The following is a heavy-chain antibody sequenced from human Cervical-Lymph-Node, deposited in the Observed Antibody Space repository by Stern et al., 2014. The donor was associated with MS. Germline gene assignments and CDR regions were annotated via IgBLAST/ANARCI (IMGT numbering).Heavy chain of an antibody. CDR1: GYNFIDYY. D-gene: IGHD2-15*01. CDR3: TRGRGTLLYLH. CDR2: INPHTGDT. V-gene: IGHV1-2*02. J-gene: IGHJ4*02. Sequence: QLVQSGAALRKPGASVEVSCEASGYNFIDYYIHWGRQAPGQGLEWVGWINPHTGDTRYAQKFLGRVAMTRDTSINTAYLELNSLTSDDTAFYYCTRGRGTLLYLHWGQGTLITVS.